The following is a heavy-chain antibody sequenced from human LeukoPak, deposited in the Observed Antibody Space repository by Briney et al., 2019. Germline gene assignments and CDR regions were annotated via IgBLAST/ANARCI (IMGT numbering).Heavy chain of an antibody. V-gene: IGHV1-46*01. CDR1: GYTFTRYY. CDR2: INPSGGST. J-gene: IGHJ6*03. D-gene: IGHD3-10*01. Sequence: ASVKVSCKASGYTFTRYYMHWVRQAPGQGLEWMGIINPSGGSTSYAQKFQGRVTMTRDMSTSTVYMELSSLRSEDTAVYYCARGTAMVREDYYYYMDVWGKGTTVTVSS. CDR3: ARGTAMVREDYYYYMDV.